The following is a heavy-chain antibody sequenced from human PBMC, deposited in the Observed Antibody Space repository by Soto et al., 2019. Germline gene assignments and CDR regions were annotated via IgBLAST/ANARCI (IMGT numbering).Heavy chain of an antibody. J-gene: IGHJ4*02. CDR1: GYTFTSYG. CDR2: ISAYTVNT. Sequence: QVQLLQSGAEVKKPGASVKVSCKDSGYTFTSYGISWVRRAPGQGLERMGWISAYTVNTNYMQKLQGRVTMTTDTATSTATLELRSLRSDDTAVYHCARDNGYESDYWGQGTLVTVSS. V-gene: IGHV1-18*01. CDR3: ARDNGYESDY. D-gene: IGHD5-12*01.